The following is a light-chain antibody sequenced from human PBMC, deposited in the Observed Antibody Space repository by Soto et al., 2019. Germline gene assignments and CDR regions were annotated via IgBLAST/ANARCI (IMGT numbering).Light chain of an antibody. J-gene: IGLJ2*01. CDR2: SNN. CDR1: SSNIGSNT. V-gene: IGLV1-44*01. Sequence: QSVLTQRPSASGTPGQRVTISCSGSSSNIGSNTVNWYQQLPGTAPKLLIYSNNQRPSGVPDRFSGSKSGTSASLAISGLQSDDEADYYCAAWDDSLNGVVFGGGTKLTVL. CDR3: AAWDDSLNGVV.